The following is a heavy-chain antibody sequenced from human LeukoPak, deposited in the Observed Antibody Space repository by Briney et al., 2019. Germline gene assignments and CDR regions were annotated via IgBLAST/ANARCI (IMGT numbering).Heavy chain of an antibody. CDR1: GGSISSYY. CDR2: IYYSGST. CDR3: ARHSGGRRYCSGGSCGRDL. J-gene: IGHJ4*02. V-gene: IGHV4-59*08. Sequence: SETLSLTCTVSGGSISSYYWSWIRQPPGKGLEWIGYIYYSGSTNYNPSLKSRVTISVDTSKNQFSLKLSPVTAADTAVYYCARHSGGRRYCSGGSCGRDLWGQGTLVTVSS. D-gene: IGHD2-15*01.